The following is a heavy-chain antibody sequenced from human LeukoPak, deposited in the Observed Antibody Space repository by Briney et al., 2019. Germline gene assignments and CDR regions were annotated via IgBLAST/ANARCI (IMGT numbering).Heavy chain of an antibody. J-gene: IGHJ6*02. CDR3: ARHPTGPGGMDV. CDR1: GDSISNRNSY. Sequence: PSETLSLTCTVSGDSISNRNSYWVWIRQPPGKGLEWLGSVFFSGSAYYNESLPRRVTISVDTSNNQFSLKLKSVTAADTAVYYCARHPTGPGGMDVWGQGTTVTVSS. CDR2: VFFSGSA. V-gene: IGHV4-39*01. D-gene: IGHD2-8*02.